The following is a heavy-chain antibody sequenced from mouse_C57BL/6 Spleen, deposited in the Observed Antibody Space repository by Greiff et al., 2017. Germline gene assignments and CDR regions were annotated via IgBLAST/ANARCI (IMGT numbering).Heavy chain of an antibody. Sequence: VMLVESGPGLVQPSQSLSITCTVSGFSLTSYGVHWVRQSPGKGLEWLGVIWSGGSTGYNAAFISRLSISKDNSKSQVFFKMNSLQADDTAIYYCARNYGYYDYAMDYWGQGTSVTVSS. D-gene: IGHD2-3*01. J-gene: IGHJ4*01. CDR2: IWSGGST. CDR1: GFSLTSYG. CDR3: ARNYGYYDYAMDY. V-gene: IGHV2-2*01.